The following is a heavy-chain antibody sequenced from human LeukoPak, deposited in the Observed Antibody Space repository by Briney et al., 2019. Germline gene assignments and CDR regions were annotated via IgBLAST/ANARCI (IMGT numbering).Heavy chain of an antibody. CDR1: GFSFTSSL. CDR3: ASWTRGGYSYGSDAFDI. CDR2: IFPGDSNT. V-gene: IGHV5-51*01. Sequence: GESLKISCQGSGFSFTSSLIGWVRQMPGKGLEWMGNIFPGDSNTLYSPSFQGQVTISADKSISTAYLQWSSLKASDTAMYYCASWTRGGYSYGSDAFDIWGQGTMVTVSS. D-gene: IGHD5-18*01. J-gene: IGHJ3*02.